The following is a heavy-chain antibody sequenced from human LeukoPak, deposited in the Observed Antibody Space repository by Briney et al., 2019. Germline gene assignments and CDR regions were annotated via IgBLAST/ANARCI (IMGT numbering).Heavy chain of an antibody. V-gene: IGHV3-21*01. CDR2: ISSSSSYI. CDR1: GFTFSSYS. CDR3: ARDRQSLLYDY. J-gene: IGHJ4*02. Sequence: PGGSLRLSCAASGFTFSSYSMNWVRQAPGKGLEWVSSISSSSSYIYYADSVKGRFTIPRDNAKNSLYLQMNSLRAEDTAVYYCARDRQSLLYDYWGQGTLVTVSS. D-gene: IGHD3-10*01.